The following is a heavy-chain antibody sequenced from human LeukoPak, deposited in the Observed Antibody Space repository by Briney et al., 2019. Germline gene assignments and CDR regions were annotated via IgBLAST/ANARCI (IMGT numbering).Heavy chain of an antibody. CDR1: GFTFSSYC. CDR2: IWYDGSNK. D-gene: IGHD6-19*01. CDR3: AGSLGVAGTIDY. V-gene: IGHV3-33*01. Sequence: PGGSLRLSCAASGFTFSSYCMHWVRQAPGKGLEWVAVIWYDGSNKYYADSVKGRFTISRDNSRNTLYLQMNSLRAEDTAVYYCAGSLGVAGTIDYWGQGTLVTVSS. J-gene: IGHJ4*02.